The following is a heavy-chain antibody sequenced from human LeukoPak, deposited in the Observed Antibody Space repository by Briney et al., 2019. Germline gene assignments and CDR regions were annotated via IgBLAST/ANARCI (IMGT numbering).Heavy chain of an antibody. CDR3: ARGIAAAPFDY. V-gene: IGHV4-59*01. Sequence: PSETLSLTCTVSGGSSSSYYWSWIRQPPGKGLEWIGYIYYSGSTNYNPSLKSRVTISVDTSKNQFSLKLSSVTAADTAVYYCARGIAAAPFDYWGQGTLVTVSS. CDR2: IYYSGST. J-gene: IGHJ4*02. D-gene: IGHD6-13*01. CDR1: GGSSSSYY.